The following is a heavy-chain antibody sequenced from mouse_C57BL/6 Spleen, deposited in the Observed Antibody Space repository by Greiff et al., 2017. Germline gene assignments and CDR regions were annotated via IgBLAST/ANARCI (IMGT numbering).Heavy chain of an antibody. V-gene: IGHV1-52*01. J-gene: IGHJ2*01. D-gene: IGHD4-1*02. CDR3: ARCFNWEEAYFDY. Sequence: VQLQQPGAELVRPGSSVKLSCKASGYTFTSYWMHWVKQRPIQGLEWIGNIDPSDSETHYNQKFKDKATLTVDKSSSTAYMQLSSLTSEDSAVYYCARCFNWEEAYFDYWGQGTTLTVSS. CDR1: GYTFTSYW. CDR2: IDPSDSET.